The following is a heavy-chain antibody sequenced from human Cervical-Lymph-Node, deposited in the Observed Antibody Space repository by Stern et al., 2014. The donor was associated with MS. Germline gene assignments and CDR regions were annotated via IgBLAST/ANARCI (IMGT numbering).Heavy chain of an antibody. CDR3: ARRRRQWLVNQPFDY. Sequence: LVESGAEVKKPGESLKISCKGSGYSFTSYWIGWVRQMPGKGLEGMGIIYPGDSDTRYSPSFQGQVTISADKSISTAYLQWSSLKASDTAMYYCARRRRQWLVNQPFDYWGQGTLVTVSS. D-gene: IGHD6-19*01. V-gene: IGHV5-51*01. CDR2: IYPGDSDT. J-gene: IGHJ4*02. CDR1: GYSFTSYW.